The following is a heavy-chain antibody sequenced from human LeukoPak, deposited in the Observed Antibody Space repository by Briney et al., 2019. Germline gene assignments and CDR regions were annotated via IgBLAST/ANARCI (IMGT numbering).Heavy chain of an antibody. CDR3: ARRLTAMADVDAFDI. V-gene: IGHV4-59*12. CDR2: IYYSGST. CDR1: GGSISSYY. D-gene: IGHD5-18*01. J-gene: IGHJ3*02. Sequence: SETLSLTCTVSGGSISSYYWSWIRQPPGKGLEWIGYIYYSGSTNYNPSLKSRVTISVDTSKNQFSLKLSSVTAADTAVYYCARRLTAMADVDAFDIWGQGTMVTVSS.